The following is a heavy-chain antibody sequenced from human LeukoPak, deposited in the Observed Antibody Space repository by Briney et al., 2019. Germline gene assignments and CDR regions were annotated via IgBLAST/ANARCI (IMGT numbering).Heavy chain of an antibody. J-gene: IGHJ5*02. CDR1: GGSISSYY. CDR3: ARGQGSGTTMVRGLIYWFDP. CDR2: IYDRGPI. V-gene: IGHV4-59*12. D-gene: IGHD3-10*01. Sequence: SETLSLTCTVSGGSISSYYWSWLRQPPGKGLEWIGYIYDRGPINYDPSLKSRVTISVDTSKNQFSLKLSSVTAADTAVYYCARGQGSGTTMVRGLIYWFDPWGQGTLVTVSS.